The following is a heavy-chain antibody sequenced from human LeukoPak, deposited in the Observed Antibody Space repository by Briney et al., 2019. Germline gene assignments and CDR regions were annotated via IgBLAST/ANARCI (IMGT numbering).Heavy chain of an antibody. CDR2: ISSSSSYI. J-gene: IGHJ4*02. Sequence: GGSLRLSCAASGFTFSSYSMNWVRQAPGKGLEWVSSISSSSSYIYYADSVKGRFTISRDNAKNSLYLQMNSLRAGDTAVYYCARDRGSYSFDYWGQGTLVTVSS. CDR1: GFTFSSYS. D-gene: IGHD1-26*01. V-gene: IGHV3-21*01. CDR3: ARDRGSYSFDY.